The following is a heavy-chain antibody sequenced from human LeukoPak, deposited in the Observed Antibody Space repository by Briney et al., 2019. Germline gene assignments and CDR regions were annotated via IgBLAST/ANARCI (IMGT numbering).Heavy chain of an antibody. V-gene: IGHV1-69*13. J-gene: IGHJ4*02. CDR3: ARDRCSSTSCPFDY. CDR2: IIPIFGTA. Sequence: ASVNVSCKASVGTFSSYAISWVRQAPGQGLEWMGGIIPIFGTANYAQKFQGRVTITADESTSTAYMELSSLRSEDTAVYYCARDRCSSTSCPFDYWGQGTLVTVSS. CDR1: VGTFSSYA. D-gene: IGHD2-2*01.